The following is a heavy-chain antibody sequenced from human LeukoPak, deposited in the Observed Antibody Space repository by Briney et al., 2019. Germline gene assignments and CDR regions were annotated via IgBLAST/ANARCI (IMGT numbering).Heavy chain of an antibody. Sequence: SETLSLTCTDSGGSISSYYWSWIRQPPGKGLEWIGSIYYSGSTYYNPSLKSRVTISVDTSKNQFSLKLSSVTAADTAVYYCASHWNSGYDSWGQGTLVTVSS. CDR2: IYYSGST. CDR1: GGSISSYY. D-gene: IGHD5-12*01. V-gene: IGHV4-59*05. CDR3: ASHWNSGYDS. J-gene: IGHJ4*02.